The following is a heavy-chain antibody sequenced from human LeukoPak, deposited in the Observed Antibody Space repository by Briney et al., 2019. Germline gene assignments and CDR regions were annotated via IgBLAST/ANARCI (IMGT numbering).Heavy chain of an antibody. CDR3: AREEGSGNYYGYFDY. Sequence: SQTLSLTCAISGDSVSSNSAAWNWIRQSPSRGLEWLGWTYYRSKWYNNYAVSVKSRITIKPDTSKNQFSLQLNSVTPEDTAVYYCAREEGSGNYYGYFDYWGQGTLVSVSS. CDR2: TYYRSKWYN. V-gene: IGHV6-1*01. D-gene: IGHD1-26*01. J-gene: IGHJ4*02. CDR1: GDSVSSNSAA.